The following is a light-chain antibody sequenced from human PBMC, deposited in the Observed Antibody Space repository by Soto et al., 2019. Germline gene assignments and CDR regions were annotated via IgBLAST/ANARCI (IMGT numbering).Light chain of an antibody. J-gene: IGKJ2*01. CDR1: QSISRS. CDR3: QHYNGYPYT. V-gene: IGKV1-5*01. Sequence: DIQMTQSPSTLSASVGDRVTITCRASQSISRSLAWYQQKPGKAPHLLIYDASRLETGVSLRFSGSGSGTEFTLTISGLQADDFATYFCQHYNGYPYTFGPGTKLEIK. CDR2: DAS.